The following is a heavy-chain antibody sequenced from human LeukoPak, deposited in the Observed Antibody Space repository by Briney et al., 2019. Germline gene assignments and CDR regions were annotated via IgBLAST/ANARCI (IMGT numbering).Heavy chain of an antibody. Sequence: SETLSLTCAVYGGSFSGYSWNWIRQPPVKGLEWIGEINHSGGTNYNPSLKSRVTISVDTSKKQFSLKLSSVTAADTAAYYCARDSNDYGDYDSRGYFDLWGRGTLVTVSS. J-gene: IGHJ2*01. CDR1: GGSFSGYS. CDR3: ARDSNDYGDYDSRGYFDL. V-gene: IGHV4-34*01. D-gene: IGHD4-17*01. CDR2: INHSGGT.